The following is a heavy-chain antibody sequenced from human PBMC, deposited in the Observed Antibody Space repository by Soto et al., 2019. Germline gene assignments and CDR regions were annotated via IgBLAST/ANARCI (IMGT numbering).Heavy chain of an antibody. J-gene: IGHJ4*02. CDR3: ARARAPFWYFDY. V-gene: IGHV4-39*01. Sequence: SETLSLTCTVSGGSISSSSYYWGWIRQPPGKGLEWIGSIYYSGSTYYNPSLKSRVTISVDTSKNQFSLKLSSVTAADTAVYYCARARAPFWYFDYWGQGTLVTVSS. CDR2: IYYSGST. D-gene: IGHD3-3*01. CDR1: GGSISSSSYY.